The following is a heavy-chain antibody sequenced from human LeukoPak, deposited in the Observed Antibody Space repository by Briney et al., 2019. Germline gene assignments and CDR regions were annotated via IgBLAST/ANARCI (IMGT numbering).Heavy chain of an antibody. D-gene: IGHD2-2*01. J-gene: IGHJ3*02. Sequence: GGSLRLSCAASGFSFSKYWVTWVRQAPEKGLEWVAKIKQDGSEKYYVDSVRGRFTISRDNSKNTLYLQMNSLRAEDTAVYYCLVVPAAIPSGGAFDIWGQGTMVTVSS. CDR3: LVVPAAIPSGGAFDI. V-gene: IGHV3-7*03. CDR2: IKQDGSEK. CDR1: GFSFSKYW.